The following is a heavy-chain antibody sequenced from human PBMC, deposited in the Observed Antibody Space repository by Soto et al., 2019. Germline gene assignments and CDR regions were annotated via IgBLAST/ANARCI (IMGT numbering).Heavy chain of an antibody. Sequence: EVQLVESGGGLVQPGESLRLSCAASGFTFDYYWMHWVRQAPGKGLVWVSRVHSDGTTTTYADSVKGRFTISRDNARNTVSLQVGSRRAEDTGIYSCARGDRGGFDLWGQGTVVTVSS. CDR2: VHSDGTTT. CDR3: ARGDRGGFDL. CDR1: GFTFDYYW. V-gene: IGHV3-74*01. J-gene: IGHJ3*01. D-gene: IGHD3-10*01.